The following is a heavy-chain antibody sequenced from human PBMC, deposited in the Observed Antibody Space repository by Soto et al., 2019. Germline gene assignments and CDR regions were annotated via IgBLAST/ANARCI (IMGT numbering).Heavy chain of an antibody. CDR3: ARAGGLGAVAADY. Sequence: QLQLQESGSGLVKPSQTLSLTCAVSGGSISSGGYSWSWIRQPPGKGLEWIGYIYHSGSTYYNPSLKSRVTRSVYGSKNQCSLKLSSVTAADTAVYYCARAGGLGAVAADYWGQGTLVTVSS. V-gene: IGHV4-30-2*01. CDR1: GGSISSGGYS. D-gene: IGHD6-19*01. J-gene: IGHJ4*02. CDR2: IYHSGST.